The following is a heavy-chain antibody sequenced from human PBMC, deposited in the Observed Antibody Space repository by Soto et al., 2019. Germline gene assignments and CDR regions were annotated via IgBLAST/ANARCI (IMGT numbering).Heavy chain of an antibody. CDR3: AKDGPDTAMVAQYFYYYYMDV. D-gene: IGHD5-18*01. Sequence: GGSLRLSCAASGFTFSSYGMHWVRQAPGKGLEWVAVISYDGSNKYYADSVKGRFTISRDNSKNTLYLQMNSLRREDTAVYYCAKDGPDTAMVAQYFYYYYMDVWGKGTTVTVSS. V-gene: IGHV3-30*18. J-gene: IGHJ6*03. CDR2: ISYDGSNK. CDR1: GFTFSSYG.